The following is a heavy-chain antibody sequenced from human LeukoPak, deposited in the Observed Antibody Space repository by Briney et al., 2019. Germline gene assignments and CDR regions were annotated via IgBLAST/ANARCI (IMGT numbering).Heavy chain of an antibody. J-gene: IGHJ4*02. CDR2: ISSSSSYI. V-gene: IGHV3-21*01. Sequence: PVGSLRLSCAASGFTFSSYSMNWVRQAPGEGLEWVSSISSSSSYIYYADSVKGRFTISRDNAKNSLYLQMNSLRAEDTAVYYCARDDYLGCSSTSCYDYWGQGTLVTVSS. CDR1: GFTFSSYS. CDR3: ARDDYLGCSSTSCYDY. D-gene: IGHD2-2*01.